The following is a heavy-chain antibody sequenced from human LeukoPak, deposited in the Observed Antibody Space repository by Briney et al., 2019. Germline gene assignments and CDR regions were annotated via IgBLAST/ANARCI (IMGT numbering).Heavy chain of an antibody. Sequence: GASVKVSCKASGYTFTSYGISWVRQAPGQGLEWTGWISAYNGNTNYAQNFQGRVTMPRGTSISTAYMELSRLRSDDTAVYYCARASGWYGPFDYWGQGTLVTVSS. D-gene: IGHD6-19*01. CDR2: ISAYNGNT. CDR1: GYTFTSYG. J-gene: IGHJ4*02. V-gene: IGHV1-18*01. CDR3: ARASGWYGPFDY.